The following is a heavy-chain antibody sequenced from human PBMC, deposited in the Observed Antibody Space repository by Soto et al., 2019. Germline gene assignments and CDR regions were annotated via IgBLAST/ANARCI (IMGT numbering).Heavy chain of an antibody. Sequence: QVQLVESGGGVVQPGRSLRLSCAASGFTFSSYGMHWVRQAPGKGLEWVALISYDGSNKYYADSVKGRFTISRDNSKNTLYLQMNSVRAEDTAVYYCAKVIQPVYYYYGMDVWGQGTTVTVSS. J-gene: IGHJ6*02. CDR3: AKVIQPVYYYYGMDV. V-gene: IGHV3-30*18. CDR1: GFTFSSYG. CDR2: ISYDGSNK. D-gene: IGHD1-1*01.